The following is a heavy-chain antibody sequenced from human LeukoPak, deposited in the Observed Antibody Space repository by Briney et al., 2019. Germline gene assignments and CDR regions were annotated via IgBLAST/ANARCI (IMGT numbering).Heavy chain of an antibody. D-gene: IGHD6-19*01. J-gene: IGHJ4*02. V-gene: IGHV4-39*07. CDR2: IYYSGST. CDR3: VRDTSNGWHYFDS. Sequence: SETLSLTCTVSGGSISSSSYYWGWIRQPPGKGLEWIGSIYYSGSTYYNPSLKSRVTISVDTSKNQFSLKLSSVTAADTAVYYCVRDTSNGWHYFDSWGQGTLVTVSS. CDR1: GGSISSSSYY.